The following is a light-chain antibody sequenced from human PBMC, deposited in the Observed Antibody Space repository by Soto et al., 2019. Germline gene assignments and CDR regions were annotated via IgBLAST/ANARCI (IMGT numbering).Light chain of an antibody. CDR1: QGINSW. J-gene: IGKJ3*01. CDR3: QQANSFPLT. V-gene: IGKV1-12*01. CDR2: SAS. Sequence: DIQMTQSPSSVSASVGDRVTISCRASQGINSWLAWYKQKPGKAPSLMSYSASTLYSGVPSRFSGGGSGTDFTLTISSLKPEDSATYYCQQANSFPLTFGPGTKVDIK.